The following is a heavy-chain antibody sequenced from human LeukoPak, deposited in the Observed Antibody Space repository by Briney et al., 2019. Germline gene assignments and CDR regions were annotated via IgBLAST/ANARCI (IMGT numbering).Heavy chain of an antibody. CDR3: AKDRGYSYGYFDY. CDR1: GFTFINAW. CDR2: IKSKTDGGTT. J-gene: IGHJ4*02. Sequence: GGSLRLSCAASGFTFINAWMTWVRQAPGKGLAWVGRIKSKTDGGTTDYAAPVKGRFTISRDNSKNTLYLQMDSLRAEDTAVYYCAKDRGYSYGYFDYWGQGTLVTVSS. D-gene: IGHD5-18*01. V-gene: IGHV3-15*01.